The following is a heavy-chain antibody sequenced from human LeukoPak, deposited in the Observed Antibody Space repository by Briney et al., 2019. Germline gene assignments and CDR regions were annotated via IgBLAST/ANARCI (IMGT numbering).Heavy chain of an antibody. D-gene: IGHD6-19*01. V-gene: IGHV1-2*02. J-gene: IGHJ6*03. CDR2: INPNSGGT. Sequence: PWASVKVSCKASGYTFTGYYMHWVRQAPGQGLEWMGWINPNSGGTNYAQKFQGRVTMTRDTSISTAYMELSRLRSDDTAVYYCASSSGWHHGTYYYYYYMDVWGKGTTVTVSS. CDR1: GYTFTGYY. CDR3: ASSSGWHHGTYYYYYYMDV.